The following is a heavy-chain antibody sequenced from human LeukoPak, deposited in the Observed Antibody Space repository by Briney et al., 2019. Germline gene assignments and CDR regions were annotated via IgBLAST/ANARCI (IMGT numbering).Heavy chain of an antibody. V-gene: IGHV1-18*01. CDR2: ISGSNGNT. D-gene: IGHD6-13*01. CDR1: GYTFTSYG. J-gene: IGHJ4*02. CDR3: ARYPLSYSSNWHYYFDY. Sequence: ASVKVSCKASGYTFTSYGVSWVRQAPGQGLEWMGWISGSNGNTNNAQKVQGRVTMTTDTSTSTVYMELRSLRSDDTAVYYCARYPLSYSSNWHYYFDYWGQGTLLTVSS.